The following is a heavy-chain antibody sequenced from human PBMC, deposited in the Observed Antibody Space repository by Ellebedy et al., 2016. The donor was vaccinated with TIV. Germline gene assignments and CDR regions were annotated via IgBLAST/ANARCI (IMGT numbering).Heavy chain of an antibody. CDR1: GFAVSSNY. D-gene: IGHD4-23*01. CDR3: ARLGAPYGGHSGSAFES. Sequence: GGSLRLSXAASGFAVSSNYMSWVRQAPGKGLEWVSVIYRGGNTYYTDSVKGRFTISRDNSKNTVFLHMSSLRAEDTAVYYCARLGAPYGGHSGSAFESWGQGTMVTVSS. V-gene: IGHV3-53*01. CDR2: IYRGGNT. J-gene: IGHJ3*02.